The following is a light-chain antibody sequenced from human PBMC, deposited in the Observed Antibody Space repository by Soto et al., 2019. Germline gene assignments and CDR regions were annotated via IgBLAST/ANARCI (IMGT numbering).Light chain of an antibody. J-gene: IGKJ4*02. CDR1: QSVSNNY. Sequence: EIVLTQSPGTLSLSPGERATLSCRASQSVSNNYLAWYQQKPGQAPRLLIYGASNRATGIPDRFSGIGSATDFTLTISRMDPQEFGVYWGQQNGKSGTFGLETKLDI. V-gene: IGKV3-20*01. CDR3: QQNGKSGT. CDR2: GAS.